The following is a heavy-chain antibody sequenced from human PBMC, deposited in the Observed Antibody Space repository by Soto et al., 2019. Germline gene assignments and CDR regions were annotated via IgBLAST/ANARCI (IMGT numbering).Heavy chain of an antibody. CDR2: ISYDGSNK. CDR3: ARDRVQYSSSKYYYYGMDV. CDR1: GFPFSSYA. V-gene: IGHV3-30-3*01. J-gene: IGHJ6*02. D-gene: IGHD6-6*01. Sequence: GGSLRLSCAASGFPFSSYAMHWVRQAPGKGLDWVAVISYDGSNKYYADSVKGRFTISRDNSKNTLYLQMNSLRAEDTAVYYCARDRVQYSSSKYYYYGMDVWGQGTTVTVSS.